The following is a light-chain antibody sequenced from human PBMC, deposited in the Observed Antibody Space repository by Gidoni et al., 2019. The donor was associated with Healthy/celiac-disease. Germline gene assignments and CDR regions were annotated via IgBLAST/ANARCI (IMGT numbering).Light chain of an antibody. V-gene: IGLV1-47*01. CDR1: SSNIGSNY. Sequence: QSVLTQPPSASGTPGQRVTISCSGSSSNIGSNYVYWYQQLPGTAPKLLIYRNNQRPSGVPDRFSGSKSGTSASLAISGLRSEDEADYYCAAWDDSLSGLVVFGGGTKLTVX. CDR3: AAWDDSLSGLVV. CDR2: RNN. J-gene: IGLJ2*01.